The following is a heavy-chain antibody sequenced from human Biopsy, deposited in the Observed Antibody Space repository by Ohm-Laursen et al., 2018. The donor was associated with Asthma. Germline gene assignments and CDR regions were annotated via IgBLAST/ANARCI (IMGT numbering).Heavy chain of an antibody. CDR2: SSWNSRSI. Sequence: SLRLSCAASGLNFEDYVMHWVRQAPGKGLEWVSGSSWNSRSIGYGDSVKGRFTISRDNTKNSLYLQMNSLSPEDTAMYYCRALPTRTMYFDSWGQGTLVTVSS. CDR3: RALPTRTMYFDS. J-gene: IGHJ4*02. CDR1: GLNFEDYV. V-gene: IGHV3-9*01. D-gene: IGHD4/OR15-4a*01.